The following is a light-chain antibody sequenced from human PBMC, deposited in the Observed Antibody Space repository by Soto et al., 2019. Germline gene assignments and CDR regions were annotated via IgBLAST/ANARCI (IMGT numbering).Light chain of an antibody. CDR1: QSVASSH. CDR2: DAS. CDR3: QQYGSAPFT. J-gene: IGKJ3*01. Sequence: EIGLTRCPGTLSLSPGEIATLSCRSIQSVASSHLAWYRQKPGQTPRLLIYDASSRATGIPDRISGSGSGTDFTLTISRLEPEDFEVYYCQQYGSAPFTFGPGTKVDIK. V-gene: IGKV3-20*01.